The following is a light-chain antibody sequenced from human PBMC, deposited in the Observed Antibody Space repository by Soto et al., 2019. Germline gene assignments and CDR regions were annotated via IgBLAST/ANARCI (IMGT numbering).Light chain of an antibody. CDR1: QSISIW. Sequence: DMHMTQSPSTLSASVGDRVTITCRASQSISIWLAWYQQKPGKAPNLLIYKTSSLETGVPSRFSGSGSGTEFTLTISSLQPDDFATYYCQYWHDYSWTFGQGTKVEVK. CDR3: QYWHDYSWT. J-gene: IGKJ1*01. CDR2: KTS. V-gene: IGKV1-5*03.